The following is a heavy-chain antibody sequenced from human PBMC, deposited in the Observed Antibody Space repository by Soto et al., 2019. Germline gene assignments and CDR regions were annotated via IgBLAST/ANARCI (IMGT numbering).Heavy chain of an antibody. J-gene: IGHJ4*02. CDR3: ARDEGYPGYFDY. Sequence: GGSLRLSCAASGFTFSSYSMNWVRQAPGKGLEWVSSISSSSSYIYYADSVKGRFTFSRDNAKNSLYLQMNSLRAEDTAVYYCARDEGYPGYFDYCGQGTLVTVSS. CDR2: ISSSSSYI. V-gene: IGHV3-21*01. D-gene: IGHD5-12*01. CDR1: GFTFSSYS.